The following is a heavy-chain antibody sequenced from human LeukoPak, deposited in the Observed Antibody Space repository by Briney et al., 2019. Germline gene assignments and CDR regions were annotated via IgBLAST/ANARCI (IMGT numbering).Heavy chain of an antibody. V-gene: IGHV4-59*01. CDR3: ARLYNWMDYFDY. CDR1: GGSISSYY. Sequence: PSETLSLTCTVSGGSISSYYWSWIRQPPGKGLEWIGYIYYSGSTNYDPSLKSRVTISVDTSKNQFSLKLSSVTAADMAVYYCARLYNWMDYFDYWGQGTLVTVSS. CDR2: IYYSGST. D-gene: IGHD1-20*01. J-gene: IGHJ4*02.